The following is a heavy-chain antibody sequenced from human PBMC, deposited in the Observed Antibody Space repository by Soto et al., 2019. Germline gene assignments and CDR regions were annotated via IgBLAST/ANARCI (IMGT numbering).Heavy chain of an antibody. CDR2: ISSSSSYI. Sequence: EVQLVESGGGLVKPGGSLRLSCAASGFTFSSYSMNWVRQAPGKGLEWVSSISSSSSYIYYADSVKGRFTISRDNAKNSLYLQMNSLRAEDTAVYYCAREHEPKGTLNWFDPWGQGTLVTVSS. CDR3: AREHEPKGTLNWFDP. V-gene: IGHV3-21*01. J-gene: IGHJ5*02. CDR1: GFTFSSYS.